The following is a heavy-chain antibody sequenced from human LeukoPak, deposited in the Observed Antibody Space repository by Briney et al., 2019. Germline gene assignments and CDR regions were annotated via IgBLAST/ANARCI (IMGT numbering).Heavy chain of an antibody. J-gene: IGHJ6*03. CDR2: IYYSGST. CDR3: ARSSEGRYYYDSSGYTYFYYYMDV. D-gene: IGHD3-22*01. CDR1: GGSISSSSYY. V-gene: IGHV4-61*01. Sequence: SETLSLTCTVSGGSISSSSYYWSWIRQPPGKGLEWIGYIYYSGSTNYNPSLKSRVTISVDTSKNQFSLKLSSVTAADTAVYYCARSSEGRYYYDSSGYTYFYYYMDVWGKGTTVTISS.